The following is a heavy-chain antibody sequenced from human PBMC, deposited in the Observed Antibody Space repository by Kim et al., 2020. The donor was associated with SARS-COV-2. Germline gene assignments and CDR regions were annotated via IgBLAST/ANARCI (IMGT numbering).Heavy chain of an antibody. CDR3: AKDLGGGNSIRCSYYFDH. J-gene: IGHJ4*02. V-gene: IGHV3-33*06. Sequence: GGSLRLSCGGYGFTFSSYGMNWVRQAPGKGLEWVAVIWYDGSKKYYADSVKGRFTISRDNSKNMVYLQMNSLRVEDTAVYYCAKDLGGGNSIRCSYYFDHWGQGNLVTVSS. CDR2: IWYDGSKK. D-gene: IGHD3-16*01. CDR1: GFTFSSYG.